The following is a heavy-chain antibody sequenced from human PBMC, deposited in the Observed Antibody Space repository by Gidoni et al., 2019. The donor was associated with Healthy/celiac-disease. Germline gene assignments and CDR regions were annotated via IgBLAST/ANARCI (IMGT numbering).Heavy chain of an antibody. CDR3: ARGPGIAVAGTGYYFDY. CDR1: GGSVSSGSYY. J-gene: IGHJ4*02. D-gene: IGHD6-19*01. CDR2: IYYSGSP. V-gene: IGHV4-61*01. Sequence: QVQLQESGPGLVKPSEPLSLTCTVSGGSVSSGSYYWSWIRQPPGKGLEWIGYIYYSGSPNYNPALKSRVTISVDTSKNQFSLKLSSVTAADTAVYYCARGPGIAVAGTGYYFDYWGQGTLVTVSS.